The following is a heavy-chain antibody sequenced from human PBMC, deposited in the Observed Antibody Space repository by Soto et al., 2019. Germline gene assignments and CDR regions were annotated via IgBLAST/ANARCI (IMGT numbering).Heavy chain of an antibody. D-gene: IGHD2-2*01. V-gene: IGHV1-69*01. Sequence: QVQLVQSGAEVQKPGSSVKVSCKASGGTFSTSGINWVRQAPGQGLEWMGGIIPIFGTANYAQKFQGRFTITADESTSTAYMELSSLKSEDTAVYFCARERRGSSCSSTSCFFDYWGHGTLVTVAS. CDR3: ARERRGSSCSSTSCFFDY. J-gene: IGHJ4*01. CDR1: GGTFSTSG. CDR2: IIPIFGTA.